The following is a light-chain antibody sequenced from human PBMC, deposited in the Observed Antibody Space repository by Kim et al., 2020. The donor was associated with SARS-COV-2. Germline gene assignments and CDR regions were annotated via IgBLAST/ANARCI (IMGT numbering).Light chain of an antibody. J-gene: IGKJ1*01. CDR3: QQYNDWPRT. V-gene: IGKV3-15*01. CDR1: QSVSSN. Sequence: EIVMTQSPATLSVSPGERATLSCGASQSVSSNLAWYQQKPGQAPRLLIYGASTGATGIPARFSGSGSGTEFTLTISSLQSEDFAVYYCQQYNDWPRTFGQGTKVDIK. CDR2: GAS.